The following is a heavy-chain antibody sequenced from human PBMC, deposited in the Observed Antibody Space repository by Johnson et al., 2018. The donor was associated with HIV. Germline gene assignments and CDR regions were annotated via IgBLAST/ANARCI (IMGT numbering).Heavy chain of an antibody. CDR2: INQDGSEK. CDR3: AKETRDSRSAFDI. V-gene: IGHV3-7*01. J-gene: IGHJ3*02. Sequence: VQLVESGGGLVQSGGSLRLSCAASGFTFSRYWMSWVRQAPGEGLEWVANINQDGSEKYYVDSVKGRFTISRDNSKKTLFLQMNNLRAEDTAVYFCAKETRDSRSAFDIWGQGTTVTVSS. CDR1: GFTFSRYW. D-gene: IGHD3-22*01.